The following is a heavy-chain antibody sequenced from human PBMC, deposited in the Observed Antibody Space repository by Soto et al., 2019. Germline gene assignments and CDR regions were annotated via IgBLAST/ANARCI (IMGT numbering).Heavy chain of an antibody. CDR1: GFTFSTFW. J-gene: IGHJ4*02. D-gene: IGHD5-18*01. V-gene: IGHV3-74*01. CDR2: ISSDGSRT. CDR3: ARVYSSLSSYDY. Sequence: EVQLVESGGGLVQPGGSLRLYCAASGFTFSTFWMQWVRQAQGKGLVWVSRISSDGSRTSYADSVKGRFTISSDNAKNTLYLQMNSLRAEDTAIYYCARVYSSLSSYDYWGQGTLVTVSS.